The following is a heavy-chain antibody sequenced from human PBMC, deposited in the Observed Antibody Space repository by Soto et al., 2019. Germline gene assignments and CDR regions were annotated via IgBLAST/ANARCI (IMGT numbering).Heavy chain of an antibody. CDR2: LSGTGGRA. CDR1: GLTFKNYA. CDR3: AKDRLGGNFDY. Sequence: EVQLLDSGGALVQPGGPLGLSCAASGLTFKNYARNWVAQAPGKGLEWVETLSGTGGRAYYADSVKGRFTISRDNSKNTLYLQMNSLRVEDTAVYYCAKDRLGGNFDYWGQGTQVTVSS. V-gene: IGHV3-23*01. J-gene: IGHJ4*02.